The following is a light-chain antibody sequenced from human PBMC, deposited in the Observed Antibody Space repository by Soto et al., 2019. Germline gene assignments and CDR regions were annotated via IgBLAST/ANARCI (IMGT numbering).Light chain of an antibody. CDR1: SSNIESNY. CDR2: RNN. Sequence: QSVLTQPPSASGTPGQSVTISCSGSSSNIESNYVYWYQQLPGTAPKLLIYRNNQRPSGVPDRFSGSQSGTSASLAISGLRSEDEADYYCAAWDDSLSGHVVFGGGTKLTVL. CDR3: AAWDDSLSGHVV. J-gene: IGLJ2*01. V-gene: IGLV1-47*01.